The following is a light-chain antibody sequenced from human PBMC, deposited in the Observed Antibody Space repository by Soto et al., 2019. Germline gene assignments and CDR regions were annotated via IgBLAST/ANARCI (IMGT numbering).Light chain of an antibody. J-gene: IGKJ4*01. CDR1: QSISTY. Sequence: DIQMTQSPSSLSVSIGDRVTITCRASQSISTYLNWYEQKPGKAPNLLIYGASTLQSGVPSRFSGGGSGTYFTLTISGLQPEDFGSYYCQQSYSTPLTFGGGTKVDIK. CDR2: GAS. CDR3: QQSYSTPLT. V-gene: IGKV1-39*01.